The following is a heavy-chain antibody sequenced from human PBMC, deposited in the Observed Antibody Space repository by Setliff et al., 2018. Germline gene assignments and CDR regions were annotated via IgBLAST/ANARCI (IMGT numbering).Heavy chain of an antibody. Sequence: SETLSLTCAVSGYSISSGYYWGWIRQPPGKGLEWIGTMHHSRSINYNPSLKSRLTISRDTSKNQVSLKLNSVTATDTAVYYCARDLGHGGDSDYWGQGILVTVSS. CDR3: ARDLGHGGDSDY. CDR1: GYSISSGYY. CDR2: MHHSRSI. D-gene: IGHD2-21*02. J-gene: IGHJ4*02. V-gene: IGHV4-38-2*02.